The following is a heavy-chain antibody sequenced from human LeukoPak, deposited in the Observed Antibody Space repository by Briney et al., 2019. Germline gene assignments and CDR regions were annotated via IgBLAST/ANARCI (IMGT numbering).Heavy chain of an antibody. CDR1: GGTFSSYA. CDR2: IIPILGIA. V-gene: IGHV1-69*04. Sequence: ASVKVSCKASGGTFSSYAISWVRQAPGQGLEWMGRIIPILGIANYAQKFQGRVTITADKSTSTAYMELSSLRSEDTAVYYCARPSLRTVTRHYYYYYGMDVWGQGNTVTVSS. J-gene: IGHJ6*02. CDR3: ARPSLRTVTRHYYYYYGMDV. D-gene: IGHD4-11*01.